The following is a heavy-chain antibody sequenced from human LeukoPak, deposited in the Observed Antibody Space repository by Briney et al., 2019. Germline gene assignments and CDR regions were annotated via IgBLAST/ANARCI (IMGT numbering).Heavy chain of an antibody. CDR3: AIAAGWELGY. V-gene: IGHV3-7*01. J-gene: IGHJ4*02. CDR2: IKEDASEE. CDR1: GFTSSRHW. Sequence: GGSLRLFCAVSGFTSSRHWMSWVRQTPEKGLEWVANIKEDASEENYVDSVEGRFTISRDNAKNSLYLQMNSLRAEDTAVYYCAIAAGWELGYWGQGTLVTVSS. D-gene: IGHD6-25*01.